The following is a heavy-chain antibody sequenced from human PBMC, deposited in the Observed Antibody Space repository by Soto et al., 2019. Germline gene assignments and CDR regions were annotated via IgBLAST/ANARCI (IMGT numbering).Heavy chain of an antibody. D-gene: IGHD4-17*01. CDR2: IYYGGTT. CDR1: GGSITSGGYS. CDR3: ARSPGGDYYYYGMDV. J-gene: IGHJ6*02. Sequence: SETLSLTCAVSGGSITSGGYSWSWIRQPPGKGLEFIGYIYYGGTTYYNPSLKSRVTISLDGSKNQFSLKLSSVTAADTAVYYCARSPGGDYYYYGMDVWGQGTTVT. V-gene: IGHV4-30-2*01.